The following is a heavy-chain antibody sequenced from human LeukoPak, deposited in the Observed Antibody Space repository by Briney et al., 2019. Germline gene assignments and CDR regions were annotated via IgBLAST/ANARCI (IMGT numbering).Heavy chain of an antibody. V-gene: IGHV3-66*01. Sequence: GGSLRLSCAGSGFTFSSYWMSWVRQPPGKGLEWVSVMYTGGGRYYGDSVKGRFTISRDNSKNTVFLQMNSLRVEDTALYYCTRGQSYCGADCYSDWGQGTLVTVSS. CDR1: GFTFSSYW. J-gene: IGHJ4*02. D-gene: IGHD2-21*02. CDR2: MYTGGGR. CDR3: TRGQSYCGADCYSD.